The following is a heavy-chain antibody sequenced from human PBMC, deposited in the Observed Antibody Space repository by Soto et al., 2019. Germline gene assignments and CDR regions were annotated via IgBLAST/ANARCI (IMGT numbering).Heavy chain of an antibody. J-gene: IGHJ3*02. D-gene: IGHD2-15*01. CDR3: AKKGAGFLATFCSGSGCHYAFDI. CDR2: ITGGGDGT. Sequence: EVQLLESGGGFIQPGGSLRLSCAASGFTFSSYAMSWVRQAPGKGLEWVSTITGGGDGTNYADSVKGRFTISRDNADDTPYLEKQSLRPDETAIYYCAKKGAGFLATFCSGSGCHYAFDIWGQGTMVTVSS. CDR1: GFTFSSYA. V-gene: IGHV3-23*01.